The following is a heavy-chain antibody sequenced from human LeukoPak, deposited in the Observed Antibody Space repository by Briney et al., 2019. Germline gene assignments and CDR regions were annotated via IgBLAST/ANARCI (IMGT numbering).Heavy chain of an antibody. CDR2: ISYDGSNK. V-gene: IGHV3-30*04. CDR3: ASDYGDAFDI. J-gene: IGHJ3*02. Sequence: GRSLRLSCAASGFTFSSYAMHWVRQAPGKGLEWVAVISYDGSNKYYADSVKGRFTISRDNSKNTLYLQMNSLRAEDTAVYYCASDYGDAFDIWGPGSMVTASS. D-gene: IGHD3-16*01. CDR1: GFTFSSYA.